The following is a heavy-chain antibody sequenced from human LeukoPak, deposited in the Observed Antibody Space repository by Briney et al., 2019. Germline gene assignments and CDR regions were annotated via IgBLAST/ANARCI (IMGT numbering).Heavy chain of an antibody. CDR1: GFSFSSYG. CDR3: AWDVCSGGSCYLDY. D-gene: IGHD2-15*01. CDR2: ISYDGSNK. J-gene: IGHJ4*02. V-gene: IGHV3-30*03. Sequence: PGGSLRLSCAASGFSFSSYGIHWVRQAPGKGLEWVAVISYDGSNKYYADSVKGRFTISRDKSKNTLYLQMNSLRAEDTAVYYCAWDVCSGGSCYLDYWGQGTLVTVSS.